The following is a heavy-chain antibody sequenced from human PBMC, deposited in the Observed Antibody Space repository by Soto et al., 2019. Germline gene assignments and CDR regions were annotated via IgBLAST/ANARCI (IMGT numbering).Heavy chain of an antibody. CDR1: GFSLSTSGMC. J-gene: IGHJ6*02. V-gene: IGHV2-70*01. Sequence: SGPTLVNPTQTLTLTCTFSGFSLSTSGMCVSWIRQPPGKALEWLALIDWDDDKYYSTSLKTRLTISKDTSKNQVVLTMTNMDPVDTATYYCARIEGFGANPENYGMDVWGQGTTVTVSS. CDR3: ARIEGFGANPENYGMDV. CDR2: IDWDDDK. D-gene: IGHD3-10*01.